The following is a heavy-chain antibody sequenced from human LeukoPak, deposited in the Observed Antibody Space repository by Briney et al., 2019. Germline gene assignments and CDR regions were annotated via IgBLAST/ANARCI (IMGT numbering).Heavy chain of an antibody. CDR1: GFTFSNYV. J-gene: IGHJ4*02. V-gene: IGHV3-23*01. D-gene: IGHD6-13*01. Sequence: GGSLRLPCAASGFTFSNYVMSWVRQAPGKGLEWVSVISHSGGSTYYADSVKGRFTISRDNSKNTLYLQMSSLRADDTAVYCCARRTYSTDQYYFDYWGQGTLVTVSS. CDR2: ISHSGGST. CDR3: ARRTYSTDQYYFDY.